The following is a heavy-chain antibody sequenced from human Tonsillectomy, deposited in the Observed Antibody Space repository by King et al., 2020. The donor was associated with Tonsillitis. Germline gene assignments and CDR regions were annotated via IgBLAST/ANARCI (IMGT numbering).Heavy chain of an antibody. V-gene: IGHV3-30-3*01. CDR2: ISYDGSNK. CDR1: GFTFSTYA. CDR3: ARDIDDYGDYVGYFDY. D-gene: IGHD4-17*01. Sequence: VQLVESGGGVVQPGRSLRLSCAASGFTFSTYAMHWVRQAPGKGLEWVAVISYDGSNKYYADSVKGRFPISRDNSKNTLYLQMNSLRAEDTAVYYCARDIDDYGDYVGYFDYWGQGTLVTVSS. J-gene: IGHJ4*02.